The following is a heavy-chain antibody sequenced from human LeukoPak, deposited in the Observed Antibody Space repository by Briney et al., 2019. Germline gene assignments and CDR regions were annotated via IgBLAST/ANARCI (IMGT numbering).Heavy chain of an antibody. V-gene: IGHV5-51*01. J-gene: IGHJ3*02. D-gene: IGHD2-15*01. Sequence: GECLKISCKGSGYSFTSYYIAWVRQMPGKGLEWMGIIYPGDSETTYSPSFRGQVTISADKSTSIAYLQWSSLKASDTAMYYCARRGYCSGGDCFSAAFDIWGQGTMVTVSS. CDR1: GYSFTSYY. CDR2: IYPGDSET. CDR3: ARRGYCSGGDCFSAAFDI.